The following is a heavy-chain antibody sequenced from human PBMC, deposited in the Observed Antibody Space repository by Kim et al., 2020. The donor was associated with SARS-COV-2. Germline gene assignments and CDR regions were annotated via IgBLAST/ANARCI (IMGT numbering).Heavy chain of an antibody. Sequence: GRFTLSRDNSKNTLYLQMTSLRAEDTAVYYCARDGWSLITMVRGVSGPLDYWGQGTLVTVSS. J-gene: IGHJ4*02. CDR3: ARDGWSLITMVRGVSGPLDY. D-gene: IGHD3-10*01. V-gene: IGHV3-30*07.